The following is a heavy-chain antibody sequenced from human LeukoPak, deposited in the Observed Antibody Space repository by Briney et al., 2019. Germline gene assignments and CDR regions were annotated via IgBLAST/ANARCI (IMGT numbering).Heavy chain of an antibody. V-gene: IGHV4-30-4*08. CDR3: ARVSVRRRFLDY. CDR1: GGSISSGDYY. Sequence: PSQTLSLTCTVSGGSISSGDYYWSWIRQPPGEGLEWIGYIYYSGTTYYNPSLESRVTISVDTSKYQFSLKLSSATAADTAVYYCARVSVRRRFLDYWGQGTLVTVSS. J-gene: IGHJ4*01. CDR2: IYYSGTT. D-gene: IGHD3-16*01.